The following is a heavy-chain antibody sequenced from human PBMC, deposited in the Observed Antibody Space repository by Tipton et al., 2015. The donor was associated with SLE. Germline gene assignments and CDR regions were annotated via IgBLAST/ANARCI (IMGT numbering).Heavy chain of an antibody. Sequence: QSGAEVKKPGSSVKVSCKASGGTFSSYAISWVRQAPGQGLEWMGWINPNSGGTNYAQKFQGRVTMTRDTSISTAYMELSRLRSDDTAVYYCARADMIHDAFDIWGQGTMVTVSS. D-gene: IGHD3-16*01. CDR3: ARADMIHDAFDI. V-gene: IGHV1-2*02. J-gene: IGHJ3*02. CDR1: GGTFSSYA. CDR2: INPNSGGT.